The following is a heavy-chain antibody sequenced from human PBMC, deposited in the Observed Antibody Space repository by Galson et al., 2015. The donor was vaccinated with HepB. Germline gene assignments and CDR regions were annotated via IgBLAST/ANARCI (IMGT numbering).Heavy chain of an antibody. CDR2: ISSSGGTI. J-gene: IGHJ6*02. V-gene: IGHV3-48*02. CDR3: ARDPGYCSSSSCYVLYYGMDV. CDR1: GFTFSSYG. D-gene: IGHD2-2*03. Sequence: LRLSCAASGFTFSSYGMHWVRQAPGKGLEWVSYISSSGGTIYYADSVKGRFTISRDNVKSSLHLQMNSLRDEDTAVYHCARDPGYCSSSSCYVLYYGMDVWGQGTTVTVSS.